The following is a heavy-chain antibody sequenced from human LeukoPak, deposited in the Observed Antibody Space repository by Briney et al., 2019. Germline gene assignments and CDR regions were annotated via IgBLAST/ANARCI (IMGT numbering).Heavy chain of an antibody. CDR3: ARWPTMIVVDDAFDI. D-gene: IGHD3-22*01. J-gene: IGHJ3*02. CDR1: GYTFTSYY. CDR2: INPSGGST. Sequence: ASVKVSCKASGYTFTSYYMHWVRQAPGQGLEWMGIINPSGGSTSYAQKFQGRVTMTRDTSTSTVYMELSSLRSEDTAMYYCARWPTMIVVDDAFDIWGQGTMVTVSS. V-gene: IGHV1-46*01.